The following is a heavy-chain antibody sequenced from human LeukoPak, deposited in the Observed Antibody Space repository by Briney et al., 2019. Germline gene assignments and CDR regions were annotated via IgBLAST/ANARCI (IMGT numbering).Heavy chain of an antibody. CDR1: GGSFSGYY. CDR2: INHSGST. Sequence: SETLSLTCAVYGGSFSGYYWSWIRQPPGKGLEWIGEINHSGSTNYTPSLKSRVTISVDTSKNQFSLKLSSVTAADTAVYYCAIHIVVVPAAKKKNWFDPWGQGTLVTVSS. CDR3: AIHIVVVPAAKKKNWFDP. D-gene: IGHD2-2*01. V-gene: IGHV4-34*01. J-gene: IGHJ5*02.